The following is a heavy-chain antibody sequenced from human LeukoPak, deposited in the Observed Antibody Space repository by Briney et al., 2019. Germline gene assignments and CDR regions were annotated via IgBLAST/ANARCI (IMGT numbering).Heavy chain of an antibody. D-gene: IGHD5-12*01. V-gene: IGHV3-7*01. J-gene: IGHJ5*01. CDR3: ASYRTVAKTNWFDS. CDR2: IKQDGSET. Sequence: GGSLRLSCTASGFTFSNYLMSWVRQAPGKGLEWVANIKQDGSETFYVDSVKGRFTISRDNAKNSLYLQMNRLRAEDTAVYYCASYRTVAKTNWFDSWGQGTLVTVSS. CDR1: GFTFSNYL.